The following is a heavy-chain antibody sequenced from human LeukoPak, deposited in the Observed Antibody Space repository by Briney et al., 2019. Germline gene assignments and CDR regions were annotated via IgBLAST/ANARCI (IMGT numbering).Heavy chain of an antibody. D-gene: IGHD1-26*01. J-gene: IGHJ4*02. CDR3: ARGPYSGSYWSVLGLSY. V-gene: IGHV1-2*02. CDR1: GYTFTGYY. Sequence: ASVKVSCKASGYTFTGYYMHWVRQAPGQGLEWMGWINPNSGGTNYAQKFQGRVTMTRDTSISTAYMELSRLRSDDTAVYYCARGPYSGSYWSVLGLSYWGQGTLVTVSS. CDR2: INPNSGGT.